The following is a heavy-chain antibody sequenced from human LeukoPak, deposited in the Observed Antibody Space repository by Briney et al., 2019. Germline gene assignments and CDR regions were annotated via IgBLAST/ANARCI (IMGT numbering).Heavy chain of an antibody. V-gene: IGHV4-59*01. CDR3: AGLKPHRPLDY. CDR2: LHDSGAT. Sequence: GSLRLSCAASGFTFSSYSMNWIRQPPGKGLEWIGWLHDSGATNYNPSFKSRVTISVDTSKNQFSLKLTSVTAADTAIYFCAGLKPHRPLDYWGQGALVTVSS. D-gene: IGHD1-14*01. J-gene: IGHJ4*02. CDR1: GFTFSSYS.